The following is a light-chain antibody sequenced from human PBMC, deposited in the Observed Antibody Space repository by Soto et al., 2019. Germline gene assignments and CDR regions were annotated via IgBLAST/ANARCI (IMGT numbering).Light chain of an antibody. CDR1: QSISSY. CDR2: AAS. CDR3: QQTYSTPWT. V-gene: IGKV1-39*01. Sequence: DIPMTQSPSSLSASVGDRVTITCRASQSISSYLNWYQQKPGKAPKLLIYAASSLESGVPSRFSGSGSGTDFNHSISSLQPEDFATYYCQQTYSTPWTFGQGTKVEIK. J-gene: IGKJ1*01.